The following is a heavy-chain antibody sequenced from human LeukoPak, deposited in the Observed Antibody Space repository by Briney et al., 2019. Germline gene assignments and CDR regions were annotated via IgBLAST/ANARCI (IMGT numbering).Heavy chain of an antibody. CDR2: ISSSGSTI. V-gene: IGHV3-48*03. J-gene: IGHJ4*02. D-gene: IGHD3-3*01. CDR1: GFTFSSYE. Sequence: GGSLRLSSAASGFTFSSYEMNWVRQAPGKGLEWVSYISSSGSTIYYADSVKGRFTISRDNAKNSLYLQMNSLRAEDTAVYYCARGAPFGVVIGGYFDYWGQGTLVTVSS. CDR3: ARGAPFGVVIGGYFDY.